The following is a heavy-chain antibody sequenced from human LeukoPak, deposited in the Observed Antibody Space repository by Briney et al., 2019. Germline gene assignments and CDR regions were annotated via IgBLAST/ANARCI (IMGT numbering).Heavy chain of an antibody. CDR2: MNPGSGDT. J-gene: IGHJ4*02. Sequence: ASVKVSCKASGYTFTTHDLTWVRQATGQGLEWMGWMNPGSGDTAYAQKFQDRVTMTRDTSMSTAYMELNSLGSEDTAIYYCARGLGDYNTDWFPVSGYWGQGTPVTVSS. V-gene: IGHV1-8*01. CDR3: ARGLGDYNTDWFPVSGY. CDR1: GYTFTTHD. D-gene: IGHD3-9*01.